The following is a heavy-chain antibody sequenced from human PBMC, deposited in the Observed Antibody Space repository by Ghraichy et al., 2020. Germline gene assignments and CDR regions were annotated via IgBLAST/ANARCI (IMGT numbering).Heavy chain of an antibody. D-gene: IGHD3-22*01. Sequence: GESLNISCKGSGYRFSTYWIGWVRQMPGKGLEWLGLIYPADSDTRYSPSFQGQVAISADKSISAAYLQWSSLKASDTAMYYCARLEGVRGGYYVDYWGQGTLVTVSS. J-gene: IGHJ4*02. CDR1: GYRFSTYW. V-gene: IGHV5-51*01. CDR2: IYPADSDT. CDR3: ARLEGVRGGYYVDY.